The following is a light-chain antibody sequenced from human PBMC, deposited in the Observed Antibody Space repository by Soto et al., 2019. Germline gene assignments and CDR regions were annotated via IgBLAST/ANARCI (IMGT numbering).Light chain of an antibody. CDR1: QTVSIN. J-gene: IGKJ4*01. V-gene: IGKV3-11*01. Sequence: EIVLTQSPATLSLSPGGRATLSCRASQTVSINLAWYQQRPGQAPRLLIYDVSNRATGIPARFSGSGSGTDFTLTISSLEHEDFAVYYCHQHHDRPLTFGGGTKVEIQ. CDR3: HQHHDRPLT. CDR2: DVS.